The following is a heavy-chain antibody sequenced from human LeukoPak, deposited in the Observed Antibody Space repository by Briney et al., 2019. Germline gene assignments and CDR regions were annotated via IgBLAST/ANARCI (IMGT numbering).Heavy chain of an antibody. D-gene: IGHD1-26*01. CDR3: AKDPSGTYCGDY. J-gene: IGHJ4*02. Sequence: GGSLGLSCAASGFTFSSFAMHWVRQAPGKGLEWVAFIRYDGNSKYYADSVKGRFTVSRDNSKNTLYLQMNSLRDEDTALYYCAKDPSGTYCGDYWGQGTLVTVSS. CDR2: IRYDGNSK. V-gene: IGHV3-30*02. CDR1: GFTFSSFA.